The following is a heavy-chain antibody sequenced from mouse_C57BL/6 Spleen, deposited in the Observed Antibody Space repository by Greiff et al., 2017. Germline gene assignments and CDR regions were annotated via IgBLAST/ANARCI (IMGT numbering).Heavy chain of an antibody. Sequence: VQLQQSGAELVRPGTSVTLSCKASGYTFTSYWMHWVQQRPGQGLEWIGVIDPSDSYTKYNQSFKGKDTLTVDTSSITGYMQLSTLTSEGSAVYDCARRFDYWGQGTLVTVSA. CDR2: IDPSDSYT. V-gene: IGHV1-59*01. CDR1: GYTFTSYW. J-gene: IGHJ3*01. CDR3: ARRFDY.